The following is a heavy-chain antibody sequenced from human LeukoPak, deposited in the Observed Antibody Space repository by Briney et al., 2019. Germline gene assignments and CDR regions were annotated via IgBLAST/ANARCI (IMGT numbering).Heavy chain of an antibody. V-gene: IGHV1-2*02. CDR1: GYTFTGYY. CDR3: ARGFLRIAVEGY. Sequence: ASVTVSCKASGYTFTGYYMHWVRQAPGQGLEWMGWINPNSGGTNYAQKFQGRVTMTRDTSISTAYMELSRLRSDDTAVYYCARGFLRIAVEGYWGQGTLVTVSS. J-gene: IGHJ4*02. D-gene: IGHD6-19*01. CDR2: INPNSGGT.